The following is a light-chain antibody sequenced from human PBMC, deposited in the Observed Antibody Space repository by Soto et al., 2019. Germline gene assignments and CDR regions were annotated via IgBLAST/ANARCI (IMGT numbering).Light chain of an antibody. J-gene: IGKJ5*01. Sequence: EIVMTQSPATLSVSPGERVTLSCRTSESVSSSLAWYQQKPGQAPGLLIYGASSRAPGIPDRFSGSGSVTEFALTISSLQSEDFAVYYCQQYNNWPITFGQGTRRENK. CDR3: QQYNNWPIT. CDR2: GAS. V-gene: IGKV3D-15*01. CDR1: ESVSSS.